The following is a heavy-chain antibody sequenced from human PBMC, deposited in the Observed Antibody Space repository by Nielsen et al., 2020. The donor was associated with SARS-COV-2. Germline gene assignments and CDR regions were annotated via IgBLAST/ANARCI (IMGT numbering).Heavy chain of an antibody. D-gene: IGHD1-26*01. CDR1: GYTFTTYG. CDR3: AREGFSGTYFAR. CDR2: ISRNNGKT. J-gene: IGHJ4*02. V-gene: IGHV1-18*04. Sequence: ASVKVSCKASGYTFTTYGIGWVRQASGQGLEWMGWISRNNGKTQYAQKFQGRVTITADESTSTAYMELSSLRSEDTAVYYCAREGFSGTYFARWGQGTLVTVSS.